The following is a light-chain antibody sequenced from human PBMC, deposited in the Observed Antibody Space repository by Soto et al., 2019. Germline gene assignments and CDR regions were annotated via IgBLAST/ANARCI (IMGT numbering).Light chain of an antibody. J-gene: IGKJ5*01. V-gene: IGKV3-20*01. CDR1: QSVPRNY. CDR2: GTS. CDR3: QQYGGSIT. Sequence: EIVLTQSPATLSLSPGERPTLSCRASQSVPRNYLAWYQQKPGXAPXXLIYGTSSRATGIPDRFSGSGSGTEFTLTISRLEPEDFAVVYCQQYGGSITFGQGTRLEIK.